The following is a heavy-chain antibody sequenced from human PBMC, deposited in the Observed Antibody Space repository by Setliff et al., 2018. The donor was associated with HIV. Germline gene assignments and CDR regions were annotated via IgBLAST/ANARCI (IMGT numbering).Heavy chain of an antibody. Sequence: PSETLSLTCALYGGSFSDYYWSWIRQPPGMGLEWIGGINHSGSTNYNPSLKSRVTISVDTSKNQFSLKLSSVTAADTAVYYCARGLRITIFGVVIFGWFDPWGQGTLVTVSS. CDR2: INHSGST. J-gene: IGHJ5*02. D-gene: IGHD3-3*01. CDR1: GGSFSDYY. V-gene: IGHV4-34*01. CDR3: ARGLRITIFGVVIFGWFDP.